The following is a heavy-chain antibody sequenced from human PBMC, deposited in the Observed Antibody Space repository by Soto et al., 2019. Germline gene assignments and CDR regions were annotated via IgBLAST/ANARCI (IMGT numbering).Heavy chain of an antibody. CDR1: GGSISSNNW. Sequence: AETRSLTCACSGGSISSNNWCSGFRQPPGKGLEWIGEIYYSGSTNYNPSLKSRVTVSLDKSRNQFSLKLSSVTAADTAVYYCAGNNGRAAFDSWGQGTLVTVSS. CDR2: IYYSGST. J-gene: IGHJ4*02. V-gene: IGHV4-4*02. CDR3: AGNNGRAAFDS. D-gene: IGHD1-1*01.